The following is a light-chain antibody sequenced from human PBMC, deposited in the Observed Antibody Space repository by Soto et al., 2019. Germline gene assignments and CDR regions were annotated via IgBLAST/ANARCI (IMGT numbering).Light chain of an antibody. CDR3: QQFHSNPKV. Sequence: AIQLTQSPSSLSASVGDRVAITCRASQDIGTALAWYQQRPGQVPKLLIYDASGLESGVPTRFRGCGSGTDFTLTINSLQPEDFATYYCQQFHSNPKVFGPGTTVDIK. J-gene: IGKJ3*01. CDR1: QDIGTA. V-gene: IGKV1-13*02. CDR2: DAS.